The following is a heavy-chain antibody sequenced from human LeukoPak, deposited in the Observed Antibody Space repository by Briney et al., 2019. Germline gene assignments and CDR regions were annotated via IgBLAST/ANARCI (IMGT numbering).Heavy chain of an antibody. V-gene: IGHV3-74*01. J-gene: IGHJ4*02. CDR3: ARGTAGYHSSYFDY. D-gene: IGHD3-16*02. CDR1: GFTFGSPW. Sequence: GRSLRLSCAASGFTFGSPWMHWVRQAPGKGLVWVSRINSDGSATAYADSVKGRFTISRDNAENTLYLQMNSLRAEDTAVYYCARGTAGYHSSYFDYWGQGTLVTVSS. CDR2: INSDGSAT.